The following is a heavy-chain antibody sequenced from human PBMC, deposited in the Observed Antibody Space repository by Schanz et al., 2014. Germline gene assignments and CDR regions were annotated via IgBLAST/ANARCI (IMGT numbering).Heavy chain of an antibody. CDR1: GYTFTNHY. CDR3: AREKGHGYSGLS. J-gene: IGHJ5*02. V-gene: IGHV1-2*06. CDR2: ISPSSGGT. Sequence: QVQLVQSGAEVKKPGASVKVSCKASGYTFTNHYLHWVRQAPGQGLEWMGRISPSSGGTNYAQKFQGRVTMTRDTSITTAYMDLSGLTSDDTAVYYCAREKGHGYSGLSWGQGTLLAVSS. D-gene: IGHD5-12*01.